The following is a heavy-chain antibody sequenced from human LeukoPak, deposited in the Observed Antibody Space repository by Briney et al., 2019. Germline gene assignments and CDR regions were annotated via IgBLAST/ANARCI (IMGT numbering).Heavy chain of an antibody. CDR3: ARDARYSSGDY. D-gene: IGHD6-25*01. CDR2: MSYDGNNK. V-gene: IGHV3-30*03. CDR1: GFTFSSYG. J-gene: IGHJ4*02. Sequence: PGRSLRLSCAASGFTFSSYGMHWVLQAAGKGLEWVAVMSYDGNNKYYADSVKGRFTISRDNSKNTLYLQMNSLRAEDTAVYYCARDARYSSGDYWGQGTLVTVSS.